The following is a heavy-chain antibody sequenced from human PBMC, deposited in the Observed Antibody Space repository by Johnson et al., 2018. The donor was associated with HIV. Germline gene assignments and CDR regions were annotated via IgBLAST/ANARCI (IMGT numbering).Heavy chain of an antibody. CDR2: IGTAGDT. D-gene: IGHD2-15*01. J-gene: IGHJ3*02. Sequence: VQLVESGGGLVQPGGSLRLSCAASGFTFSSYDMHWVRQATGKGLEWVSAIGTAGDTYYPGSVKGRFTISRENAKNSLYLQMNSLRAEDTAVYYCAKGGRGGAFDIWGQGTMVTVSS. CDR1: GFTFSSYD. CDR3: AKGGRGGAFDI. V-gene: IGHV3-13*01.